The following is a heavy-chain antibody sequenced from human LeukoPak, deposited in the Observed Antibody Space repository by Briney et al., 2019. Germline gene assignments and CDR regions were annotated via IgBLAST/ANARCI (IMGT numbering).Heavy chain of an antibody. Sequence: SETLSLTCTVSGGSISSYYWSWIRQPPGKGLEWIGYISYSGITNYNPSLKSRVTISVDTSKNQFSLKLSSVTAADTAVYYCAGAQMELDYWGQGTLVTVSS. CDR2: ISYSGIT. J-gene: IGHJ4*02. CDR3: AGAQMELDY. V-gene: IGHV4-59*08. D-gene: IGHD1-1*01. CDR1: GGSISSYY.